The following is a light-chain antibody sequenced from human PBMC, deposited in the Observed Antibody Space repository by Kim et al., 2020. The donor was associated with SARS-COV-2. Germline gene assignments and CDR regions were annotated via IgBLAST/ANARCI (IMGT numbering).Light chain of an antibody. CDR3: QLRSNWLT. CDR2: DAS. CDR1: QSVGSY. J-gene: IGKJ4*01. Sequence: EIVLTQSPATLSLSPGERATLSCRASQSVGSYLAWYQHKPGQAPRLLIYDASTRATGIAARFSGSGSGTDFTLTISSLEAEDFAVYYCQLRSNWLTFGGGTKVDIK. V-gene: IGKV3-11*01.